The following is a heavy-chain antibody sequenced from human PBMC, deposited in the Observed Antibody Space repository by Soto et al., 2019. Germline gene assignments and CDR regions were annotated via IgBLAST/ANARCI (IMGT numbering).Heavy chain of an antibody. CDR1: GGSISSGGYY. CDR2: IYYSGST. CDR3: ARENGVAGTWDY. V-gene: IGHV4-31*02. D-gene: IGHD6-19*01. Sequence: SETVSLTXTVSGGSISSGGYYWSWIRQHPGKGLEWIGYIYYSGSTYYNPSLKSRVTISVDTSKNQFSLKLSSVTAADTAVYYCARENGVAGTWDYWGQGTLVTSPQ. J-gene: IGHJ4*02.